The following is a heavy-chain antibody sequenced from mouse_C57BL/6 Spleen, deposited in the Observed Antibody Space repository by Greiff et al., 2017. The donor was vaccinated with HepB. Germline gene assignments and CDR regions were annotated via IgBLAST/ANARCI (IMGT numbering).Heavy chain of an antibody. Sequence: VQVVESGAELVKPGASVKISCKASGYAFSSYWMNWVKQRPGKGLEWIGQIYPGDGDTNYNGKFKGKATLTADKSSSTAYMQLSSLTSEDSAVYFCVRGDYYGSSYGLAYWGQGTLVTVSA. CDR1: GYAFSSYW. D-gene: IGHD1-1*01. J-gene: IGHJ3*01. CDR3: VRGDYYGSSYGLAY. V-gene: IGHV1-80*01. CDR2: IYPGDGDT.